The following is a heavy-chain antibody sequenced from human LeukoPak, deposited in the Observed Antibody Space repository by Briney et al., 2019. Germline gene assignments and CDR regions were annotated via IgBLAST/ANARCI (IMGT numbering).Heavy chain of an antibody. CDR1: GFTFSSYG. CDR3: AKERAVAPTRY. D-gene: IGHD6-19*01. CDR2: ISYDGSNK. Sequence: GGSLRLSCAASGFTFSSYGMHWVRQAPGKGLEWVAVISYDGSNKYYADSVKGRFTISRDNSKNTLYLQMNSLRAEDTAVYYCAKERAVAPTRYWGQGTLVTVSS. V-gene: IGHV3-30*18. J-gene: IGHJ4*02.